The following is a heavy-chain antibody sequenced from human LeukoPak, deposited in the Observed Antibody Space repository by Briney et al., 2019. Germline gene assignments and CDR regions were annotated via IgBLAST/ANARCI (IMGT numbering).Heavy chain of an antibody. CDR2: ISYDGSNK. CDR3: AKDWYYYGSGSYYNPDY. Sequence: PGGSLRLSCAASGFTFSSYGMHWVRQAPGKGLEWVAVISYDGSNKYYADSVRGRFTISRDNSKNTLYLQMNSLRAEDTAVYYCAKDWYYYGSGSYYNPDYWGQGTLVTVSS. D-gene: IGHD3-10*01. V-gene: IGHV3-30*18. J-gene: IGHJ4*02. CDR1: GFTFSSYG.